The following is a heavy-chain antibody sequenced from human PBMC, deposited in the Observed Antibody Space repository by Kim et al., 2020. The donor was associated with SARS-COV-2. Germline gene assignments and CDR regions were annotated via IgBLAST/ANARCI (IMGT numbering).Heavy chain of an antibody. CDR1: GYTFTSYG. CDR2: ISAYNGNT. J-gene: IGHJ5*02. D-gene: IGHD6-13*01. CDR3: ARNPRVYGRKQQLNWFDP. V-gene: IGHV1-18*01. Sequence: ASVKVSCKASGYTFTSYGISWVRQAPGQGLEWMGWISAYNGNTNYAQKLQGRVTMTTDTSTSTAYMELRSLRSDDTAVYYCARNPRVYGRKQQLNWFDPWGQGTLVTVSS.